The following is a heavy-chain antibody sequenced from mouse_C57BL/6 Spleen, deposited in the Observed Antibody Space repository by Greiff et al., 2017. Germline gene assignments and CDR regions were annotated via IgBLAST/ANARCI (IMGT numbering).Heavy chain of an antibody. CDR2: IYPGDGDT. CDR1: GYAFSSSW. J-gene: IGHJ2*01. V-gene: IGHV1-82*01. CDR3: ARDCTSYFDY. D-gene: IGHD6-1*01. Sequence: QLQESGPELVKPGASVKISCKASGYAFSSSWMNWVKQRPGKGLEWIGRIYPGDGDTNYNGKFKGKATLTADKSSSTAYMQLSSLTSEDSAVYFCARDCTSYFDYWGQGTTLTVSS.